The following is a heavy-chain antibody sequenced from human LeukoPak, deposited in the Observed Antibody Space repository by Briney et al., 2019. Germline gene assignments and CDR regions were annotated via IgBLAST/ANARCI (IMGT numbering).Heavy chain of an antibody. CDR3: ARTMVRGVIGSWFDP. J-gene: IGHJ5*02. D-gene: IGHD3-10*01. Sequence: PSETLSLTCTASGGSISSYYWSWIRQPPGKGLEWIGYIYYSGSTNYNPSLKSRVTISVDTSKNQFSLKLSSVTAADTAVYYCARTMVRGVIGSWFDPWGQGTLVTVSS. CDR1: GGSISSYY. V-gene: IGHV4-59*01. CDR2: IYYSGST.